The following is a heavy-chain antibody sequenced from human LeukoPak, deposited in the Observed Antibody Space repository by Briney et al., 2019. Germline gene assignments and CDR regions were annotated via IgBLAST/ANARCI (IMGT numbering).Heavy chain of an antibody. CDR2: INPNTGGT. J-gene: IGHJ4*02. Sequence: ASVKVSCQASGYIFTGYYLHWVRQALGQGLEWMGRINPNTGGTDYAQKFQGRVTMTRDTSISIAYMEVSRLTSDDAAVYFCAISRDYGDYYFDSWGQGTLVTVSS. CDR3: AISRDYGDYYFDS. V-gene: IGHV1-2*06. CDR1: GYIFTGYY. D-gene: IGHD4-17*01.